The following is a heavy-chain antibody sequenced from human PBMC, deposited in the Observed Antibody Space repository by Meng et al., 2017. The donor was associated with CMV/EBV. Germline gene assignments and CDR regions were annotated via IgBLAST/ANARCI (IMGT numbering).Heavy chain of an antibody. D-gene: IGHD3-16*01. CDR2: IYWNDDK. J-gene: IGHJ4*02. CDR3: AHSKDWGFFDY. CDR1: GFSLNNSGVG. Sequence: CTFSGFSLNNSGVGVGQIRQPPGKALEWLALIYWNDDKRYSPSLKSRLTITKDTSKNQVVLTMTNMDPVDTATYYCAHSKDWGFFDYWGQGTLVTVSS. V-gene: IGHV2-5*01.